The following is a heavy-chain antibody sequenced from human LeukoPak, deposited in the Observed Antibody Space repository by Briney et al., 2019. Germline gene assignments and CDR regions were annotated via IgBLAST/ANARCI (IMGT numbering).Heavy chain of an antibody. D-gene: IGHD6-19*01. V-gene: IGHV3-23*01. CDR2: ISVNGETA. CDR3: AQGYSSGWYPY. Sequence: GGSLRHSCAVSGFSVSSFGMRWVRQAPGKGLDWISAISVNGETAYYADSVKGRFIISRDNSKNTLYLQLSSLRAEDTAVYYCAQGYSSGWYPYWGQGSLVSVSS. J-gene: IGHJ4*02. CDR1: GFSVSSFG.